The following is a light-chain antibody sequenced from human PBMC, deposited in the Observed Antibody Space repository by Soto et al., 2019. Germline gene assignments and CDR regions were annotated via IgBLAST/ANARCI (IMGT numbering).Light chain of an antibody. J-gene: IGKJ1*01. Sequence: EIVLTQSPGTLSLSLGERATLSCRASQSVSSSYLAWYQQKPGQAPRLLIYAASSRATGIPDRFSGSGSGTDFTLTISRLEPEDFAVYYCQQYGSSPTWTFGQGTKVDIK. V-gene: IGKV3-20*01. CDR2: AAS. CDR3: QQYGSSPTWT. CDR1: QSVSSSY.